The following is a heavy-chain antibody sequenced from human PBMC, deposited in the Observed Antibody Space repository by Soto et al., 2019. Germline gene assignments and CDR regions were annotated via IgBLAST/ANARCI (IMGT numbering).Heavy chain of an antibody. Sequence: GGSLRLSCAASGFTFSSYAMSWVRQAPGKGLEWVSAISGSGGSTYYADSVKDRFTISRDNSKNTLYLQMNSLRAEDTAVYYCAKDPYSGSYGWFDPWGQGTLVTVSS. V-gene: IGHV3-23*01. D-gene: IGHD1-26*01. CDR1: GFTFSSYA. J-gene: IGHJ5*02. CDR2: ISGSGGST. CDR3: AKDPYSGSYGWFDP.